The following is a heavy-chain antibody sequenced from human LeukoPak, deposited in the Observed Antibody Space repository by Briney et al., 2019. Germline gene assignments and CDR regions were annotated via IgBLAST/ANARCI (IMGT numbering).Heavy chain of an antibody. CDR1: GGTFSSYA. CDR3: ARDQGYDFWSGYRWFDP. CDR2: IIPIFGTA. Sequence: SVKVSCKASGGTFSSYAISWVRQAPGQGLEWMGGIIPIFGTANYAHKFQGRVTITADESTSTAYMELSSLRSEDTAVYYCARDQGYDFWSGYRWFDPWGQGTLVTVSS. D-gene: IGHD3-3*01. V-gene: IGHV1-69*13. J-gene: IGHJ5*02.